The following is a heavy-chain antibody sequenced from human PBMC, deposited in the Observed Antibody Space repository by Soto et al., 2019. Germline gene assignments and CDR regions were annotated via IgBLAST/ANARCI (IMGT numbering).Heavy chain of an antibody. V-gene: IGHV1-46*03. CDR1: GYSFTSYY. J-gene: IGHJ4*02. CDR3: SVPPTVDGYTFHY. Sequence: ASVKVSCKASGYSFTSYYLHWVRQAPGQGLEWMGIINPSGGSTTYAQKFRGRVTMTRDTSTSTVYMELSSLTYEDTAVYYCSVPPTVDGYTFHYWGQGTLVTVSS. D-gene: IGHD5-18*01. CDR2: INPSGGST.